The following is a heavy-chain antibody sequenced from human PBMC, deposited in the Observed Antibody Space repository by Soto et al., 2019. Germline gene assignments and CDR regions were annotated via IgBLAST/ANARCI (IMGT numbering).Heavy chain of an antibody. Sequence: ASVKVSCKASGYTFTSYAMHWVRQAPGQRLEWMGWINAGNGNTKYSQKFQGRVTITRDTSASTAYMELSSLRSEDTAVYYCARGGRYDYGDYRGYYYYGMDVWGQGTTVTVSS. CDR1: GYTFTSYA. D-gene: IGHD4-17*01. CDR3: ARGGRYDYGDYRGYYYYGMDV. CDR2: INAGNGNT. J-gene: IGHJ6*02. V-gene: IGHV1-3*01.